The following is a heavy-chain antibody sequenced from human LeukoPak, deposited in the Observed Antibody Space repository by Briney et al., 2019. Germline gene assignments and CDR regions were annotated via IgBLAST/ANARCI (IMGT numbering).Heavy chain of an antibody. V-gene: IGHV4-59*08. CDR1: GGSISSYY. D-gene: IGHD3-3*01. Sequence: VKPSETLSLTCTVPGGSISSYYWSWIRQPPGKGLEWIGYIYYSGSTNYNPSLKSRVTISVDTSKNQFSLKLNSVTAADTAVYYCTKYTGSNGDFRFDSWGQGTLVTVSS. CDR3: TKYTGSNGDFRFDS. J-gene: IGHJ4*02. CDR2: IYYSGST.